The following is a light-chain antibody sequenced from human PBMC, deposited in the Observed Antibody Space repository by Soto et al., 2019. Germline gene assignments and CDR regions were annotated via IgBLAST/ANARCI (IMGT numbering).Light chain of an antibody. J-gene: IGKJ1*01. Sequence: EIVLTQSPGTLSLSPGERATLSCRASESVSSSYLAWYQQKPGQAPTLLIYGTYNRATGIPDRFSGSGSGTDFTLTISRLEPEDFAVYFCQPYDKSPRTFGLGTTVQIK. CDR2: GTY. CDR1: ESVSSSY. CDR3: QPYDKSPRT. V-gene: IGKV3-20*01.